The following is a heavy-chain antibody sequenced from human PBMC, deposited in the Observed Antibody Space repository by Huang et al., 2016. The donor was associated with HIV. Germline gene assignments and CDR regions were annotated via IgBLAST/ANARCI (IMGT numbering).Heavy chain of an antibody. CDR1: GFSISSYW. CDR2: MNSDGSST. D-gene: IGHD3-22*01. J-gene: IGHJ4*02. Sequence: EVQLVESGGGLVQPGGSLRLSCAASGFSISSYWMHWVRQAPGKGGGWGSRMNSDGSSTSYADSVKGRFTISRDNAKNTLYLQMNSLRAEDTAVYYCARDPRIQSWLNFFDYWGQGTLVSVSS. V-gene: IGHV3-74*01. CDR3: ARDPRIQSWLNFFDY.